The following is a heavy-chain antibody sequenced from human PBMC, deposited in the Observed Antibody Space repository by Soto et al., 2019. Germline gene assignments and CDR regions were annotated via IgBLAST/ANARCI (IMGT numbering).Heavy chain of an antibody. CDR2: IYHNGTT. J-gene: IGHJ5*02. Sequence: QVQLQESGPGLVKPSGTLSVTCAVSGGSISSYDWWTWVRQTPGKGLGWIGGIYHNGTTNYNPSLISGVTLVVDKAKSQFHLRLDSVTAADTAVYYCARSDCYGVCRGKWLDPWGQGILVTVSS. CDR1: GGSISSYDW. V-gene: IGHV4-4*02. CDR3: ARSDCYGVCRGKWLDP. D-gene: IGHD2-21*02.